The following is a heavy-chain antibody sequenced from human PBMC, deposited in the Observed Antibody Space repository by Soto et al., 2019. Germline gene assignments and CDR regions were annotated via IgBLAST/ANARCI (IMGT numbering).Heavy chain of an antibody. CDR2: IFSNDEK. CDR1: GFSLSNARMG. J-gene: IGHJ6*03. V-gene: IGHV2-26*01. Sequence: QVTLKESGPVLVNPTETLTLTCTVSGFSLSNARMGVSWIRQPPGKALEWLAHIFSNDEKSYSTSLKSRLTISKDTSKSQVVLTMTNMDPVDTATYYCARIGAVGYCSGGSCYSAPEYMDVWGKGTTVTVSS. D-gene: IGHD2-15*01. CDR3: ARIGAVGYCSGGSCYSAPEYMDV.